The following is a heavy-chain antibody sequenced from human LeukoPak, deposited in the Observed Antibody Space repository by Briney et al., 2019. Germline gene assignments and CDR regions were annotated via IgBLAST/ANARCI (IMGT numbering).Heavy chain of an antibody. Sequence: GGSLRLSCAASGFTFSSYEMNWVRQAPGKGLEWVSYIGSSGRSIYYADSVKGRFTISRDDAKNSLYLQMNSLRAEDTAVYYCARLYSSSSGKAFDIWGQGTMVTVSS. CDR3: ARLYSSSSGKAFDI. V-gene: IGHV3-48*03. CDR2: IGSSGRSI. D-gene: IGHD6-6*01. J-gene: IGHJ3*02. CDR1: GFTFSSYE.